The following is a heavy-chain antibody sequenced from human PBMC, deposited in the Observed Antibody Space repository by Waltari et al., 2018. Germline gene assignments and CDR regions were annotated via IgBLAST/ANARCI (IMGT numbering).Heavy chain of an antibody. CDR1: GYTFPSYA. J-gene: IGHJ5*02. V-gene: IGHV1-8*02. D-gene: IGHD3-3*01. CDR3: ARDTTICGVAPHWFDP. CDR2: LNPNSGNT. Sequence: QVKLVQSGAEVTKPGHSGQGSCKASGYTFPSYATNCVRQATGPGLEWMGWLNPNSGNTGYAQKCQGRVTMTRNTSISSAYMELSSLRSEDTAVYYCARDTTICGVAPHWFDPWGQGTLVTVSS.